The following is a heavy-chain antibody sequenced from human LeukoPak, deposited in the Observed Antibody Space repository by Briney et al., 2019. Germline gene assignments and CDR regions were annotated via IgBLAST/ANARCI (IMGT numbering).Heavy chain of an antibody. CDR3: ARGGTDSSSSNPFDY. Sequence: SVKVSSKAPGGTFSAFSWGRQAPGQGLEWMGRIIPSFGTATKALKFLGTITLSADESTNTVYMELSTLRSDDTAVYYCARGGTDSSSSNPFDYWGQGTLVTVSS. V-gene: IGHV1-69*01. CDR2: IIPSFGTA. D-gene: IGHD6-13*01. J-gene: IGHJ4*02. CDR1: GGTFSA.